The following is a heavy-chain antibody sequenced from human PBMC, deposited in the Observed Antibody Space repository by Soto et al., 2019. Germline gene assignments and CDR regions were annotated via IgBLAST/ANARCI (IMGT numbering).Heavy chain of an antibody. CDR3: ARDLGYCSGGSCYSYVLDY. V-gene: IGHV3-33*01. D-gene: IGHD2-15*01. CDR2: IWYDGSNK. Sequence: QVQLVESGGGVVQPGRSLRLSCAASGFTFSSYGMHWVRQAPGKGLEWVAVIWYDGSNKYYADSVKGRFTISRDNSKNKLYLQMNSLRAEDTAVYYCARDLGYCSGGSCYSYVLDYWGQGTLVTVSS. CDR1: GFTFSSYG. J-gene: IGHJ4*02.